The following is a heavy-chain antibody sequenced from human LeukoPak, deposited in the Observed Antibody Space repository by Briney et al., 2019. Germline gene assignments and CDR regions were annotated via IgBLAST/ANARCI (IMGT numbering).Heavy chain of an antibody. V-gene: IGHV1-2*02. D-gene: IGHD1-26*01. J-gene: IGHJ4*01. Sequence: ASVKVSCKASGYTFTDYYIHWVRQAPGQGLEWMGWINPNSGGTNYAQKFHGRVTMTRDTSISTAYMELSRLRSDDTVVYYCARGWELLPFDYWGQGTLVTVSS. CDR2: INPNSGGT. CDR3: ARGWELLPFDY. CDR1: GYTFTDYY.